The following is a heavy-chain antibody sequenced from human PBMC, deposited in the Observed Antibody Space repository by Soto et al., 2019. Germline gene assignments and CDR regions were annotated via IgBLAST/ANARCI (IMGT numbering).Heavy chain of an antibody. CDR3: LSFPSTCGMDV. CDR1: GFTFSSYA. D-gene: IGHD1-1*01. CDR2: ISGGSGSK. V-gene: IGHV3-23*01. J-gene: IGHJ6*02. Sequence: EVQLLESGGGLVQPGGSLRLSCAASGFTFSSYAISWVRQAPGKGLEWVSSISGGSGSKYYADSVKGRFTISRHNSKNTRYLQMNSGGADDTAGYYCLSFPSTCGMDVWGLGTTVTVSS.